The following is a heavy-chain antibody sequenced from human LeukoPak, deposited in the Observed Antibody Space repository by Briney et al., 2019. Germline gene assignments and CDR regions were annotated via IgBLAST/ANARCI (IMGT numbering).Heavy chain of an antibody. Sequence: GGSLRLSCAASGFTFSNYWMSWVRQAPGKGLEWVANIKQDGNEKCYVGSVRGRFTISRDNAENSLYLQMNSLRAEDTAVYYCARHYDILTGTFPYYWGQGTLVTVSS. V-gene: IGHV3-7*03. CDR2: IKQDGNEK. CDR1: GFTFSNYW. J-gene: IGHJ4*02. CDR3: ARHYDILTGTFPYY. D-gene: IGHD3-9*01.